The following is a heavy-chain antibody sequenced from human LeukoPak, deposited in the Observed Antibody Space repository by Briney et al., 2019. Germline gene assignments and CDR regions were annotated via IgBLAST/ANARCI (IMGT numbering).Heavy chain of an antibody. CDR2: INWSGGET. V-gene: IGHV3-20*04. CDR1: GFTFDDYG. J-gene: IGHJ6*03. D-gene: IGHD3-10*01. CDR3: VRHERGVYYYYYIDV. Sequence: GGSLRLSCAASGFTFDDYGMSWVRQAPGKGLEWVSGINWSGGETDYPDSVKGGFIISRDNAKNSLYLQMSALTVDDTAVYYCVRHERGVYYYYYIDVWGKGTTVIVSS.